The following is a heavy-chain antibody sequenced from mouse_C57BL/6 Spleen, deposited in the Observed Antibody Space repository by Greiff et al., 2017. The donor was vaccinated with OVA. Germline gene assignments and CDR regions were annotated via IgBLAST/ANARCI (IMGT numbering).Heavy chain of an antibody. V-gene: IGHV5-16*01. J-gene: IGHJ1*03. Sequence: EVLLVESEGGLVQPGSSMKLSCTASGFTFSDYYMAWVRQVPEKGLEWVANINYDGSSTYYLDSLKSRFIISRDNAKNILYLQMSSLKSEDTATYDCARTTVVPAEYFDVWGTGTTVTVSS. D-gene: IGHD1-1*01. CDR1: GFTFSDYY. CDR3: ARTTVVPAEYFDV. CDR2: INYDGSST.